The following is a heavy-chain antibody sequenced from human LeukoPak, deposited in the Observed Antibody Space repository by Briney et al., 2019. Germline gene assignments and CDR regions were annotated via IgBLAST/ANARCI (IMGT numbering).Heavy chain of an antibody. D-gene: IGHD3-3*01. J-gene: IGHJ4*02. CDR1: GASVSSASY. CDR2: IYNGVNT. V-gene: IGHV4-61*01. CDR3: ARGRFLEWTYYFDY. Sequence: SETLSLTCTVSGASVSSASYWTWIRQPPGQGVEWIAHIYNGVNTNYNPSLKSRVTISVDTSKNQFSLRLNSVTAADTAVYYCARGRFLEWTYYFDYWGQGTLVTVSS.